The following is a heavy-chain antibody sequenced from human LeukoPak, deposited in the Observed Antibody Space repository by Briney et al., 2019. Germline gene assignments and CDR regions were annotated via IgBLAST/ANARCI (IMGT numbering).Heavy chain of an antibody. V-gene: IGHV4-39*07. J-gene: IGHJ4*02. CDR3: ARGSQVESVVPAAWFDY. CDR2: IHYNGQA. CDR1: GGSISGSNYY. Sequence: SETLSLTCTVSGGSISGSNYYWGWIRQAPGKGLEWIGSIHYNGQAYYNPSRASRVTISVDTSRNQFSLKLVSVTAADTAVYYCARGSQVESVVPAAWFDYWGQGTLVTVSS. D-gene: IGHD2-2*01.